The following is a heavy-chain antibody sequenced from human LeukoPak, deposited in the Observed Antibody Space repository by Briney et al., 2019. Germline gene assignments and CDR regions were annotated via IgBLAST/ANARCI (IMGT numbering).Heavy chain of an antibody. Sequence: PGGSLRLSCTASGFTFSIFAMGWVRQAPGKGLEWVSAITDSGGDTYHADSVKGRLTISRDNSKNTLYLQMNSLRAEDTAVYYCAKTKVVVAATDYYFDYWGQGTLVTVSS. CDR3: AKTKVVVAATDYYFDY. D-gene: IGHD2-15*01. CDR1: GFTFSIFA. V-gene: IGHV3-23*01. CDR2: ITDSGGDT. J-gene: IGHJ4*02.